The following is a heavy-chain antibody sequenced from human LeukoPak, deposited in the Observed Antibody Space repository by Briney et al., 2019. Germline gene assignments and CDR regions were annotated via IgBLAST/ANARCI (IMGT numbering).Heavy chain of an antibody. CDR1: GGSISSYY. V-gene: IGHV4-59*01. CDR3: ARGSYGRTAIFDY. CDR2: IYYSGST. J-gene: IGHJ4*02. Sequence: SETLSLTCTVSGGSISSYYWSWIRQPPGKGLEWIGYIYYSGSTNYNPSLKSRVTISVDTSKNQFSLKLSSVTAADTAVYYCARGSYGRTAIFDYWGQGTLVTVSS. D-gene: IGHD5-18*01.